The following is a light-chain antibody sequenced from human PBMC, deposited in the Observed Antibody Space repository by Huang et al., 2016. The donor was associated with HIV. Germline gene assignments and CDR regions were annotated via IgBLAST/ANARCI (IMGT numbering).Light chain of an antibody. CDR2: TAS. J-gene: IGKJ2*01. V-gene: IGKV1-39*01. Sequence: DIQMTHSPSSLSASVGDRVTLTCRASQTITNYVNWYQQKPRKAPKLLIYTASSVQCGVPSRCSGSGSGTDFTLTISSLQPEDFATYYCQQSYRTPHTFGGGTKLQIK. CDR1: QTITNY. CDR3: QQSYRTPHT.